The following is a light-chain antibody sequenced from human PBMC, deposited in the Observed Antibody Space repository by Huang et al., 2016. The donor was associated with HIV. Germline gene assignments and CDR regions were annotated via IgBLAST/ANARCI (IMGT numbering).Light chain of an antibody. J-gene: IGKJ4*01. V-gene: IGKV1-33*01. CDR1: QGIRNY. CDR3: QQFDDLPLT. CDR2: DAS. Sequence: DIQMTQSPSSLSASVGDRVTITCQASQGIRNYLNWYQQKPGKAPKLLIFDASNLQTGVPSRFSGSGSGTDFTFTISSLQTEDIATYYCQQFDDLPLTFGGGTKVEI.